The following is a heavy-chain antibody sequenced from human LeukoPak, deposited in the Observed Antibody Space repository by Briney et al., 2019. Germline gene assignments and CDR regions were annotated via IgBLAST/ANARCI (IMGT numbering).Heavy chain of an antibody. Sequence: SETLSLTCAVYGGSFSGYYWSWIRQPPGKGLEWIGRIYTSGSTNYNPSLKSRVTMSVDTSKNQFSLKLSSVTAADTAVYYCAREGGITIFGVVTRGPFDYWGQGTLVTVSS. CDR3: AREGGITIFGVVTRGPFDY. CDR1: GGSFSGYY. V-gene: IGHV4-59*10. J-gene: IGHJ4*02. D-gene: IGHD3-3*01. CDR2: IYTSGST.